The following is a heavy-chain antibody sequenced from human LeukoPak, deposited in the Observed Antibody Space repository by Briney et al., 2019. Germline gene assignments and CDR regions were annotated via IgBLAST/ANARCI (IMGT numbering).Heavy chain of an antibody. V-gene: IGHV3-23*01. D-gene: IGHD6-19*01. CDR1: GFTFRNYA. Sequence: GGSLRLSCAASGFTFRNYALSWVRQAPGKGLEWVSTISGDGDSTYYAASVKGRFTISRDNSKNTMFLHMNSLRAEDTALYYCAKRYGSSGFNWFDPWGQGTLVTVSS. J-gene: IGHJ5*02. CDR3: AKRYGSSGFNWFDP. CDR2: ISGDGDST.